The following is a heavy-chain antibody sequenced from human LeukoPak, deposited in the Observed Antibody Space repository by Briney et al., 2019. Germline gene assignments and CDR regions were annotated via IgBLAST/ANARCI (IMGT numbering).Heavy chain of an antibody. V-gene: IGHV2-70*11. D-gene: IGHD5-18*01. CDR3: ARVRGDTVLADY. CDR2: TDWDDDK. J-gene: IGHJ4*02. Sequence: SGPTLVNPTQTLTLTCTFSGFSLTTSSMCVSWIRQPPGKALEWLARTDWDDDKYYSTSLKTRLTISKDTSKNQVVLTMTNVDPVDTATYYCARVRGDTVLADYWGQGTLVTVSS. CDR1: GFSLTTSSMC.